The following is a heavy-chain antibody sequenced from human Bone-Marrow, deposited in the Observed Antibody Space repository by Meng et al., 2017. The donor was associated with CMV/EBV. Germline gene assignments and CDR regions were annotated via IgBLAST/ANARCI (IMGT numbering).Heavy chain of an antibody. V-gene: IGHV4-39*01. Sequence: CTVSVGSLSSSSYYWGWLRQPPGKGLELIGSIYYSGTPYYNPSLKSRVTISVDTSKNQFSLKLSSVTAADTAVHYCASLTRGYYLDYWGQGTLVTVSS. CDR3: ASLTRGYYLDY. CDR2: IYYSGTP. CDR1: VGSLSSSSYY. D-gene: IGHD7-27*01. J-gene: IGHJ4*02.